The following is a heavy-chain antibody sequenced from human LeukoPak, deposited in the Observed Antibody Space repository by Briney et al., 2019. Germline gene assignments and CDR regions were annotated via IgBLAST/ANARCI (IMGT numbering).Heavy chain of an antibody. V-gene: IGHV4-34*01. J-gene: IGHJ5*02. D-gene: IGHD6-19*01. Sequence: SETLSLACAVYGGSFSGYYWSWIRQPPGKGLEWIGEINHSGSTNYNPSLKSRVTISVDTSKNQFSLKLSSVTAADTAVYYCARGRLGYSSGWYDFGVNNWFDPWGQGTLVTVSS. CDR3: ARGRLGYSSGWYDFGVNNWFDP. CDR2: INHSGST. CDR1: GGSFSGYY.